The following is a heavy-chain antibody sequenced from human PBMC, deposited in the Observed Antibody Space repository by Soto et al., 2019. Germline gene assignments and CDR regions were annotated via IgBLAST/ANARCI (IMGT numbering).Heavy chain of an antibody. CDR3: AGRYCSGGSCYNYYGMDV. D-gene: IGHD2-15*01. CDR1: GFTFGSSA. Sequence: GASGKVSCKASGFTFGSSAVQWVRQARGQRLEWIGWIVVGNGHTNYAQKFQERVTITRDMSTGTAYMELSSLRSEDTAVYYCAGRYCSGGSCYNYYGMDVWARGTTVTVSS. V-gene: IGHV1-58*01. CDR2: IVVGNGHT. J-gene: IGHJ6*02.